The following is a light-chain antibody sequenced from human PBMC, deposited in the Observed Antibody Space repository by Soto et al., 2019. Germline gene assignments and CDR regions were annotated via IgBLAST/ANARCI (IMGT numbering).Light chain of an antibody. CDR2: DVD. CDR3: CSYTSSSGLV. V-gene: IGLV2-14*03. J-gene: IGLJ2*01. Sequence: QSALTQPASVSGSPGQSITISCTGTSRDVGGYNYVSWFQQFPGEAPKLMIYDVDNRPSGVSNRFSGSKSGNTASLTISGLQAEDEADYYCCSYTSSSGLVFGGGTKVTVL. CDR1: SRDVGGYNY.